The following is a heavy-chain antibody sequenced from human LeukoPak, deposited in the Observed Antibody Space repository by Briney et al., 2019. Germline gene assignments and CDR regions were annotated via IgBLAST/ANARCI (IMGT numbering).Heavy chain of an antibody. Sequence: GGSLRLSCAASGFTFSNYAMHWVRQAPGKGLESVAFMSYDGSDKYYADSVKGRFTISRDNSKNTLYLQMNSLRPEDTAVYYCAKDEPGTYSPSDYWGQGTLVTVSS. J-gene: IGHJ4*02. V-gene: IGHV3-30*18. D-gene: IGHD3-10*01. CDR3: AKDEPGTYSPSDY. CDR2: MSYDGSDK. CDR1: GFTFSNYA.